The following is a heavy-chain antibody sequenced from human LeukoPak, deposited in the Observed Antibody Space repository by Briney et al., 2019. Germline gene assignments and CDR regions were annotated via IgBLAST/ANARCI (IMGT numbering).Heavy chain of an antibody. Sequence: ASVKVSCTASGYTFTSYYMHSVRQAPGQGLEWLGIINPSGGSTSYAQKFQGRVTMTRDTSTSTVYMELSSLRSEDTAVYYCARGGDDFWSGYPIDDFDYWGQGTLVTVSS. CDR1: GYTFTSYY. D-gene: IGHD3-3*01. V-gene: IGHV1-46*01. CDR2: INPSGGST. J-gene: IGHJ4*02. CDR3: ARGGDDFWSGYPIDDFDY.